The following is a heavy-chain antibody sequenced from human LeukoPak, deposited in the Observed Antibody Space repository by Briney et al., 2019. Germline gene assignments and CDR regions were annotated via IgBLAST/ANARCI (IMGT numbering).Heavy chain of an antibody. CDR1: GFTFDDYG. V-gene: IGHV3-20*04. Sequence: GGSLRLSCAASGFTFDDYGMTWVRQAPGKGLEGVSGINWSSGSTGYADSVKGRFTISRDNAKNSLYLEMDSLRAEDTAFYYCAKVLSSGWYDIFDYWGQGTLVTVSS. J-gene: IGHJ4*02. CDR2: INWSSGST. CDR3: AKVLSSGWYDIFDY. D-gene: IGHD6-19*01.